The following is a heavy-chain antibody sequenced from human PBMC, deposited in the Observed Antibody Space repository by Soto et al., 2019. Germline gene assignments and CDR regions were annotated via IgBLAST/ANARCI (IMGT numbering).Heavy chain of an antibody. Sequence: ASVKVSCKASGYTFTSYYMHWVRQAPGQGLEWMGIINPSGGSTGYAQKFQGRVTMTRDTSTSTVYMELSSLRSEDTAVYYCARFRAYYDSSCTYGMDVWGQGTTVTVSS. D-gene: IGHD3-22*01. J-gene: IGHJ6*02. V-gene: IGHV1-46*01. CDR2: INPSGGST. CDR3: ARFRAYYDSSCTYGMDV. CDR1: GYTFTSYY.